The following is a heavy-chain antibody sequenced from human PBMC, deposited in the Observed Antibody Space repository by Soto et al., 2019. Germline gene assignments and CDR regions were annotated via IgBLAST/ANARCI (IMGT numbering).Heavy chain of an antibody. Sequence: QVQLVESGGGVVHPGGSLRLSCKASGFGFSAYSMHWVRQAPGKGLEWVAVIQHNGNSIQYADFVRGRFTISRDNYKSILYLEMNGLTPEDTALYYCVRVGWGYTYGNGLDGWGQGTTVTVSS. D-gene: IGHD5-18*01. J-gene: IGHJ6*02. V-gene: IGHV3-30-3*01. CDR3: VRVGWGYTYGNGLDG. CDR1: GFGFSAYS. CDR2: IQHNGNSI.